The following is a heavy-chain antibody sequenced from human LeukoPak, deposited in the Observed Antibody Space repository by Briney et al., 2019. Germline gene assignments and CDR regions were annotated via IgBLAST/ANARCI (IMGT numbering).Heavy chain of an antibody. V-gene: IGHV1-69*13. D-gene: IGHD5-18*01. CDR3: ASVDTAATIDY. CDR1: GGTFSSYA. CDR2: IIPIFGTA. J-gene: IGHJ4*01. Sequence: SVKVSCKASGGTFSSYAISWVRQAPGKGLEWLGGIIPIFGTANYAQKFQGRVTITADESTSTAYMELSSLRSEDTAVYYCASVDTAATIDYWGHGTLVTVAS.